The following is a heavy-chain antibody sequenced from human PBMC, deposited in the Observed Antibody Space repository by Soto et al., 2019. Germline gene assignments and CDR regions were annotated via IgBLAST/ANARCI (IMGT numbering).Heavy chain of an antibody. CDR1: GFTFSSYS. J-gene: IGHJ6*02. CDR3: ARVAYHFMGYYYGMDV. D-gene: IGHD3-3*01. Sequence: PGGSLRLSCAASGFTFSSYSMNWVRQAPGKGLEWVSYISSSSSTIYYADSVKGRFTISRDNAKNSLYLQMNSLRDEDTAVYYCARVAYHFMGYYYGMDVWGQGTTVTVSS. V-gene: IGHV3-48*02. CDR2: ISSSSSTI.